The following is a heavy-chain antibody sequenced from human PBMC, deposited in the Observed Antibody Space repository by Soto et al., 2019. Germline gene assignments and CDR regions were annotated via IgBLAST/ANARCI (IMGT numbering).Heavy chain of an antibody. CDR2: ILSSGGT. J-gene: IGHJ4*02. Sequence: QVQLQESGPGLVTPSGTLSLTCSVSGDSVSSNSYYWTWIRQPPGKTLEWVGFILSSGGTSTNPSLRGRLSMSVDTSKNQFSMRLTSVTAADTAVYYCAREVDGYSQFDDWGQGTLVTVSS. V-gene: IGHV4-61*01. D-gene: IGHD4-4*01. CDR3: AREVDGYSQFDD. CDR1: GDSVSSNSYY.